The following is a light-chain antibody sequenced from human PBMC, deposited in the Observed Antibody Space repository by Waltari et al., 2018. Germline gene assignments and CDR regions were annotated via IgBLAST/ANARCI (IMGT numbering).Light chain of an antibody. J-gene: IGLJ1*01. CDR3: SSYASSSTTYV. CDR2: EVS. Sequence: QSALTQPASVSGSPGQSITISCTRTSSDVGGYNYVSWYQQHPGKAPKLLVYEVSNRPSGVSNRCSGSKSGNTASLTISGLQADDEADYYCSSYASSSTTYVFGTGTKVTVL. CDR1: SSDVGGYNY. V-gene: IGLV2-14*01.